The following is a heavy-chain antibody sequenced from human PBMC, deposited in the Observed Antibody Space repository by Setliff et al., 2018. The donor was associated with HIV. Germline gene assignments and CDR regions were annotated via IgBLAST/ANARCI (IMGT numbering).Heavy chain of an antibody. CDR2: ISYDGSNK. J-gene: IGHJ4*02. D-gene: IGHD6-13*01. CDR1: GFTFSDYG. CDR3: AKTSSSSEYYFDY. V-gene: IGHV3-30*18. Sequence: GGSLRLSCAASGFTFSDYGMHWVRQAPGKGLEWVALISYDGSNKYYADSLKGRFTISRDNSKDTLYLQMNSLRAEDTAVYYCAKTSSSSEYYFDYWGQGTLVTVSS.